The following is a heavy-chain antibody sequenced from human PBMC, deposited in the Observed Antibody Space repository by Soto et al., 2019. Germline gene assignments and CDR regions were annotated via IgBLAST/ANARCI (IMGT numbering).Heavy chain of an antibody. CDR2: IAGSGRT. CDR3: ATLFHYYDSRGYAEYYFDY. CDR1: GGSITSGGYF. Sequence: QVQLQESGPGLVKPSQTLSLTCTVSGGSITSGGYFWSWIRQQPGKGLEWIGYIAGSGRTYYNPSLTSRLTMSVDTYKEQFYLNLRSVTAADTAVYYCATLFHYYDSRGYAEYYFDYWGQGTLVTVSS. J-gene: IGHJ4*02. V-gene: IGHV4-31*03. D-gene: IGHD3-22*01.